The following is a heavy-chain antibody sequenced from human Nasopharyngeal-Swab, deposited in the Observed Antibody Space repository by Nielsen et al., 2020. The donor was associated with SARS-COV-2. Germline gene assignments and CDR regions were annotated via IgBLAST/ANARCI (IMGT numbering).Heavy chain of an antibody. J-gene: IGHJ6*02. Sequence: WVRQAPGQGLEWMGWISAYNGNTNYAQKLQGRVTMTTDTSTSTAYMELRSLRSDDTAVYYCARDVPTPYGSNYYYYYGMDVWGQGTTVTVSS. V-gene: IGHV1-18*01. CDR3: ARDVPTPYGSNYYYYYGMDV. D-gene: IGHD4-23*01. CDR2: ISAYNGNT.